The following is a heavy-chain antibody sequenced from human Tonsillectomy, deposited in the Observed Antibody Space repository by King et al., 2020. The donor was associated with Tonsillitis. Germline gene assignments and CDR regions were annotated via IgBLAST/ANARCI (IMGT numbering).Heavy chain of an antibody. D-gene: IGHD2-15*01. V-gene: IGHV5-51*01. CDR2: IYPGDSDT. CDR1: GYSFTSSW. Sequence: QLVQSGAEVKKPGESLKISCKGSGYSFTSSWIGWVRQMPGKGLEWMGIIYPGDSDTRYSPSFQAQVTISADKSINTAYLHWSSLKASDSAMYYCGRFCSGGSCYSYYGMDVWGQGTTVTVSS. CDR3: GRFCSGGSCYSYYGMDV. J-gene: IGHJ6*02.